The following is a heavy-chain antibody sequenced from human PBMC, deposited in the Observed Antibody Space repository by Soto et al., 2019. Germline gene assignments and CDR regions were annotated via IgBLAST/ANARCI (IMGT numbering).Heavy chain of an antibody. J-gene: IGHJ6*02. Sequence: EVQLLESGGGLVQPGGSLRLSCAASGVTFNRYAMAWVRQAPGKGPEWVSSISGRGASTYYADSVKGRFTISRDNSKNSLSWQMNSPSAEDTAIYCCAKGMSVASFGTTTVGMCCVDVWGQGTTVTVSS. CDR2: ISGRGAST. D-gene: IGHD6-13*01. CDR3: AKGMSVASFGTTTVGMCCVDV. CDR1: GVTFNRYA. V-gene: IGHV3-23*01.